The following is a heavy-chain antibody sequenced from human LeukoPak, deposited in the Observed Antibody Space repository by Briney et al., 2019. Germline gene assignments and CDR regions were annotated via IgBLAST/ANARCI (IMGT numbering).Heavy chain of an antibody. D-gene: IGHD3-9*01. Sequence: GGSLRLSCVASGFTLSNYWMSWVRQAPGKGLEWVANIKQDGSEKYYVDSVKGRFTISRDNAKNSLYLQMNSLRAEDTAVYYCARVVRYFDWSYLDYWGQGTLVTVSS. J-gene: IGHJ4*02. CDR1: GFTLSNYW. CDR2: IKQDGSEK. V-gene: IGHV3-7*01. CDR3: ARVVRYFDWSYLDY.